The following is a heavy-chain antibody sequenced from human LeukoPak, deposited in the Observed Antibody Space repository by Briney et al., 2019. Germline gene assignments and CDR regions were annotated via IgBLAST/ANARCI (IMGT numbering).Heavy chain of an antibody. CDR3: ARAGGFGELYY. V-gene: IGHV3-48*04. D-gene: IGHD3-10*01. CDR1: GFTFSIYY. Sequence: GGSLRLSCAASGFTFSIYYMSWVRQAPGKGLEWVSYISSSGATIFYADSVKGRFTISRDNAKNSLYLQMNSLRAEDMAVYYCARAGGFGELYYWGQGTLVTVSS. J-gene: IGHJ4*02. CDR2: ISSSGATI.